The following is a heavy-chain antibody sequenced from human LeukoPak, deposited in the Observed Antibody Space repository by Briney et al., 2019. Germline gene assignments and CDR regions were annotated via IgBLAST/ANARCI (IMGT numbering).Heavy chain of an antibody. J-gene: IGHJ4*02. CDR1: GYTFTGYY. CDR3: ARDNTGIYDSSGYGDY. CDR2: INPNSGGT. Sequence: VASVKVSCKASGYTFTGYYMHWVRQAPGQGLEWMGWINPNSGGTNYAQKFQGRVTMTTDTSTSTAYMELRSLRSDDTAVYYCARDNTGIYDSSGYGDYWGQGTLVTVSS. V-gene: IGHV1-2*02. D-gene: IGHD3-22*01.